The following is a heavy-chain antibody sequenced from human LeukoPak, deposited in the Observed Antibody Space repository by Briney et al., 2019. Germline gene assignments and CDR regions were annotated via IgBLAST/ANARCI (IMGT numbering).Heavy chain of an antibody. CDR3: ARDRRDGDETFDY. J-gene: IGHJ4*02. CDR1: GYTFTGYY. Sequence: ASVKVSCKASGYTFTGYYMHWVRQAPGQGLEWMGWINPNSGGTNYAQKFQGWVTVTRDTSISTAYMELSRLRSDDTAVYYCARDRRDGDETFDYWGQGTLVTVSS. D-gene: IGHD4-17*01. V-gene: IGHV1-2*04. CDR2: INPNSGGT.